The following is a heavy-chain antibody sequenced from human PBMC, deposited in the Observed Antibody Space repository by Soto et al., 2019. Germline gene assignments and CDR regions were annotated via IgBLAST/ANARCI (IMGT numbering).Heavy chain of an antibody. CDR2: INHSAST. V-gene: IGHV4-34*01. J-gene: IGHJ6*02. CDR3: ARGDSSRWTPYYYGMDV. D-gene: IGHD6-19*01. CDR1: GGFFSGYY. Sequence: QVQLQHWGSGLLKPSESLSLTCAVYGGFFSGYYWPWIRQPPGKGVEWIGEINHSASTNYNPSLKSRVTISVSTSKNQFSRKLSSVTAADTAVYYCARGDSSRWTPYYYGMDVWGRGNTVTVSS.